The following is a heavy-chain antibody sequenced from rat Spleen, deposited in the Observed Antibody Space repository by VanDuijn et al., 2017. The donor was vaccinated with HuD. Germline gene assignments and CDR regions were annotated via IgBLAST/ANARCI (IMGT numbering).Heavy chain of an antibody. Sequence: EVQLVESGGGLVQPGRSLKLSCAASGFTFNDHFMAWVRQAPTKGLEWVATISTGGGNTYYRDSVKGRFTISRDNAKSTLYLQMDSLRSEDTATYYCARVDGYYRTMDAWGQGASVTVSS. CDR1: GFTFNDHF. J-gene: IGHJ4*01. CDR3: ARVDGYYRTMDA. CDR2: ISTGGGNT. V-gene: IGHV5-25*01. D-gene: IGHD1-12*03.